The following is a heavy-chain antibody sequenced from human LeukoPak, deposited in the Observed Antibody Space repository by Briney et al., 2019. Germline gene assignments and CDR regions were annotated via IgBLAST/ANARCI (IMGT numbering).Heavy chain of an antibody. D-gene: IGHD6-13*01. J-gene: IGHJ6*02. CDR2: ISGDGGST. Sequence: PGGSLRLSCTASGFTFDDYAMHWVRHAPGKGLEWVSLISGDGGSTYYADSVKGRFTISRDNSKNSLYLQMNSLRTEDTALYYCAKDLRWNRIAAAGRGMDVWGQGTTVTVSS. CDR1: GFTFDDYA. CDR3: AKDLRWNRIAAAGRGMDV. V-gene: IGHV3-43*02.